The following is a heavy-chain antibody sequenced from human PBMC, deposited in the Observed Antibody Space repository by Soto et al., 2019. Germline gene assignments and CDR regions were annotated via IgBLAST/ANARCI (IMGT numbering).Heavy chain of an antibody. D-gene: IGHD1-1*01. V-gene: IGHV3-53*01. Sequence: GGSLRLSCAASGFTVSSNYMSWVRQAPGKGLEWVSVIYSGGSTYYADSVKGRFTISRDNSKSTLYLQMDSLRAEDTAVYYCAKLVILYYFDSWGQGTLVTVSS. CDR1: GFTVSSNY. CDR2: IYSGGST. CDR3: AKLVILYYFDS. J-gene: IGHJ4*02.